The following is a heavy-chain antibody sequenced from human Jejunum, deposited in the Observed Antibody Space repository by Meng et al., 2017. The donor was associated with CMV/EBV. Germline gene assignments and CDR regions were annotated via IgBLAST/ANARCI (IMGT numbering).Heavy chain of an antibody. D-gene: IGHD4-11*01. J-gene: IGHJ5*01. CDR1: GFTFSNCW. Sequence: AASGFTFSNCWVTWGRQAPGKGLEWVANIEEDGSEKDFVDSVNGRFTISRDNAQNSLYLQMNSLRVSDTAVYYCARKRNSNGFDSWGQGTLVTVSS. V-gene: IGHV3-7*01. CDR3: ARKRNSNGFDS. CDR2: IEEDGSEK.